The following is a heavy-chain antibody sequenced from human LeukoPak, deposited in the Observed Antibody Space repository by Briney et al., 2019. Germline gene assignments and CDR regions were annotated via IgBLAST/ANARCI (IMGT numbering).Heavy chain of an antibody. D-gene: IGHD1-26*01. CDR1: GYTFTGYY. Sequence: GASVKVSCKASGYTFTGYYMHWVRQAPGQGLEWMGWINPNSGGTNYAQKFQGRVTMTRDTSISTAYMELSSLRSEDTAVYYCARISGSLNDAFDIWGQGTMVTVSS. CDR2: INPNSGGT. V-gene: IGHV1-2*02. CDR3: ARISGSLNDAFDI. J-gene: IGHJ3*02.